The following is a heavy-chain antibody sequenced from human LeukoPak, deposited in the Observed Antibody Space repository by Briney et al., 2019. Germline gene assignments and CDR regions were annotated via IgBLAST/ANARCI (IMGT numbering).Heavy chain of an antibody. J-gene: IGHJ4*02. Sequence: GGSLRLSCAASGFTFSSYSMNWVRQAPGKGLEWVSSISGTSDYIYYADSVKGRFTISRDNSKNTLYLQMNSLRDEDTAVYYCAKDAVPAALGEYFFDYWGQGTRVTVSS. D-gene: IGHD2-2*01. CDR2: ISGTSDYI. V-gene: IGHV3-21*04. CDR3: AKDAVPAALGEYFFDY. CDR1: GFTFSSYS.